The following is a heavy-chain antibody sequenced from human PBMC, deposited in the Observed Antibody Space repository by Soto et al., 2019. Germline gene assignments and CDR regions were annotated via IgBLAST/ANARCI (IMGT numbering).Heavy chain of an antibody. D-gene: IGHD3-22*01. CDR2: IIPIFGTA. Sequence: VASVKVSCKASGGTFSSCAISWVRQAPGQGLEWMGGIIPIFGTASYAQKFQGRVTITADKSTSTAYMELSSLRSEDTAVYYCARITYYYDSSGYLARAFDIWGQGTMVTVSS. V-gene: IGHV1-69*06. CDR3: ARITYYYDSSGYLARAFDI. CDR1: GGTFSSCA. J-gene: IGHJ3*02.